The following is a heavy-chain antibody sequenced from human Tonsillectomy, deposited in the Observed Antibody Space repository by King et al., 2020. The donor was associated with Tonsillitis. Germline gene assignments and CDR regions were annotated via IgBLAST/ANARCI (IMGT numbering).Heavy chain of an antibody. CDR3: TTGPALEIGTTLLDY. D-gene: IGHD1-7*01. Sequence: QLVQSGAEVKKPGASVKVSCKASGGTSSTYGINWVRQAPGQGLEWMGRIIPILDITNYAQKFQGRGTITADKSTSTAYMELNRLRSEDTAVYYCTTGPALEIGTTLLDYWGQGTLVTVSS. J-gene: IGHJ4*02. CDR2: IIPILDIT. CDR1: GGTSSTYG. V-gene: IGHV1-69*09.